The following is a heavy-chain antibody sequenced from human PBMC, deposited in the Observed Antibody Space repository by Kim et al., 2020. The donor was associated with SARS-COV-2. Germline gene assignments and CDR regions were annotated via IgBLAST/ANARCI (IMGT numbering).Heavy chain of an antibody. J-gene: IGHJ4*02. CDR3: ARYYYDSSGLVDY. D-gene: IGHD3-22*01. Sequence: YNPSLKSRVTISVDTSKNQFSLKLSSVTAADTAVYYCARYYYDSSGLVDYWGQGTLVTVSS. V-gene: IGHV4-39*01.